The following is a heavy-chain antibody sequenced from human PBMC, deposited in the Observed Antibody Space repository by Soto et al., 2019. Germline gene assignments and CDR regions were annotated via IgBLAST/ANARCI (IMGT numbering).Heavy chain of an antibody. J-gene: IGHJ6*02. CDR2: IYYSGST. CDR1: GGSISSSSYY. V-gene: IGHV4-39*02. Sequence: PSETLSLTCTVSGGSISSSSYYWGWIRQPPGKGLEWIGSIYYSGSTYYNPSLKSRVTISVDTSKNQFSLKLSSVTAADTAVYYCARDYVGAYCSSTSCYSDYYYGMDVWGQGTTVTSP. CDR3: ARDYVGAYCSSTSCYSDYYYGMDV. D-gene: IGHD2-2*01.